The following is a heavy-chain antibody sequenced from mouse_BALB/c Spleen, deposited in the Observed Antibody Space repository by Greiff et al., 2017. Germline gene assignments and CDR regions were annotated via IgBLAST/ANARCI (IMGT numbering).Heavy chain of an antibody. D-gene: IGHD4-1*01. J-gene: IGHJ4*01. CDR3: ARDGDTGTAMDY. V-gene: IGHV5-4*02. Sequence: EVQGVESGGGLVKPGGSLKLSCAASGFTFSDYYMYWVRQTPEKRLEWVATISDGGSYTYYPDSVKGRFTISRDNAKNNLYLQMSSLKSEDTAMYYCARDGDTGTAMDYWGQGTSVTVSS. CDR1: GFTFSDYY. CDR2: ISDGGSYT.